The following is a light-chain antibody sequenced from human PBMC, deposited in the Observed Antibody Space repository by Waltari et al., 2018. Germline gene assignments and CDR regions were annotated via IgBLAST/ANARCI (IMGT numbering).Light chain of an antibody. CDR3: SSYAGSGSPRV. V-gene: IGLV2-23*01. CDR1: NSAVGSYNL. J-gene: IGLJ3*02. CDR2: EGS. Sequence: QSALIPPASVSGSPGQSITMSCTATNSAVGSYNLVSWYQQHPGKDPKFLIYEGSKRPSGVSYRFSGYKSGNTASLTISGLQADDEADYYCSSYAGSGSPRVFGGGTKLTVL.